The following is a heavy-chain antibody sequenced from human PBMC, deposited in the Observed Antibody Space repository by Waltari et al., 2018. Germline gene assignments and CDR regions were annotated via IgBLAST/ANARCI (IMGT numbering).Heavy chain of an antibody. V-gene: IGHV4-34*01. CDR1: GGSFSGYY. CDR2: INHSGST. Sequence: QVQLQQWGAGLLKPSETLSLTCAVYGGSFSGYYWSWIRQPPGKGLEWIGEINHSGSTNYNPSLKSRVTISVDTSKNQFSLKLSSVTAADTAVYYCARGGGTIVVVTAIQGWFDPWGQGTLVTVSS. D-gene: IGHD2-21*02. J-gene: IGHJ5*02. CDR3: ARGGGTIVVVTAIQGWFDP.